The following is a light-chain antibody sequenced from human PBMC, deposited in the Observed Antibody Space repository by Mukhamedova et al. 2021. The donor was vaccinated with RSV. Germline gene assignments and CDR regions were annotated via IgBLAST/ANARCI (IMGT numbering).Light chain of an antibody. Sequence: WYQRRVHGKAPKVLTYVATNLQSGVPSRFSGGGSETDFNLTISSLQPEDVATYYCQQTYRTPLTYDGGTKVDIK. CDR2: VAT. V-gene: IGKV1-39*01. CDR3: QQTYRTPLT. J-gene: IGKJ4*01.